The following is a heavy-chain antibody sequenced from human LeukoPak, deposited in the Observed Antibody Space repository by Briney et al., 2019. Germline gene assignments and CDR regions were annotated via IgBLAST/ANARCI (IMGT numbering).Heavy chain of an antibody. D-gene: IGHD3-9*01. J-gene: IGHJ4*02. Sequence: GGSLRLSCAVSGFTLSAYWMTWVRQAPGKGLEWVANIKQDGSEMHYVDFVKGRFTISRDNAKNSLYLQMDSLRDEDTALYYCARCPYDTLTAYSIDYWGQGTLVTVSS. CDR2: IKQDGSEM. CDR3: ARCPYDTLTAYSIDY. V-gene: IGHV3-7*01. CDR1: GFTLSAYW.